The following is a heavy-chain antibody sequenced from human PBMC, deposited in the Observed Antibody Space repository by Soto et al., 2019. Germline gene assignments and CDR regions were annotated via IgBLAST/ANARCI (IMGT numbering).Heavy chain of an antibody. CDR3: ARRGSGSYYDY. Sequence: EVQLLESGGGLVQPGGSLRLSCAASGFTFSNYAMNWVRQAPVKGLEWVSVISGSGDSTYHADSVKGRFTISRDNSKNTLYLQMSSLRAEATAVYYCARRGSGSYYDYWGQGTLVTVSS. CDR2: ISGSGDST. J-gene: IGHJ4*02. V-gene: IGHV3-23*01. D-gene: IGHD1-26*01. CDR1: GFTFSNYA.